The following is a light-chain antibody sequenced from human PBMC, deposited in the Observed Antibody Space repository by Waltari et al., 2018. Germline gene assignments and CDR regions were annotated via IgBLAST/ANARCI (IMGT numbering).Light chain of an antibody. V-gene: IGKV4-1*01. CDR3: QQYYSTPYT. CDR1: QRVLYSSNNKNY. Sequence: DIVMTQSPDSLAVSLGERATINCKSSQRVLYSSNNKNYLAWYQQKPGQPPKLILYWASTRGSGVPDRFSGSGSGTDFTLTISSLQAEDVAVYYCQQYYSTPYTFGQGTKLEIK. CDR2: WAS. J-gene: IGKJ2*01.